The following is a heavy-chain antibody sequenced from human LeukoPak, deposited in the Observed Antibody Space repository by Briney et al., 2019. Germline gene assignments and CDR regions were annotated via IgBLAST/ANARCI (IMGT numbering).Heavy chain of an antibody. D-gene: IGHD1-1*01. J-gene: IGHJ4*02. CDR3: ARRRFDTTEDYFDY. V-gene: IGHV5-51*01. CDR2: IYPGDSDT. CDR1: GYSFTSYW. Sequence: GESLRISCKGSGYSFTSYWIGWARQMPGKGLEWMGIIYPGDSDTRYSPSFQGQVTISADKSISTAYLQWSSLKASDTAMYYCARRRFDTTEDYFDYWGQGTLVTVSS.